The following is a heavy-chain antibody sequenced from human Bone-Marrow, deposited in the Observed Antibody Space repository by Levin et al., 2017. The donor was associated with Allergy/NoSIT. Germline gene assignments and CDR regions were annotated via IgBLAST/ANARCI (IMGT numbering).Heavy chain of an antibody. CDR1: GYTFTLYH. D-gene: IGHD1-1*01. Sequence: ASVKVSCMASGYTFTLYHIHWVRQAPGQGLEWMGIINPSGGSTTYAQKFQGRVTMTRDTSTSTVYMELSSLRSEDTAVYYCARSPAPRQVENWFDPWGQGTLVTVSS. CDR3: ARSPAPRQVENWFDP. J-gene: IGHJ5*02. CDR2: INPSGGST. V-gene: IGHV1-46*01.